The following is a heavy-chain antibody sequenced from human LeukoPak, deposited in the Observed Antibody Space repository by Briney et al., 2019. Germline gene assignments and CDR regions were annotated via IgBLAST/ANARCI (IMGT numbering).Heavy chain of an antibody. CDR2: IKRDGSQK. CDR1: GFSFSSNW. J-gene: IGHJ4*02. CDR3: AKDRYSYAFEYSDS. V-gene: IGHV3-7*01. D-gene: IGHD5-18*01. Sequence: GSLRLSCAAPGFSFSSNWMGWVRQAPGKGLEWVAHIKRDGSQKYYLDSVKGRFTISRDNAKNSLYLQMNSLRVEDTAVYYCAKDRYSYAFEYSDSWGQGTLVTVSS.